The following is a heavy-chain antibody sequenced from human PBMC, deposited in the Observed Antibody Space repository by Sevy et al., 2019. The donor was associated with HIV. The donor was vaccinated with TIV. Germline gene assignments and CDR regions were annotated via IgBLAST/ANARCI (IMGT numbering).Heavy chain of an antibody. CDR3: TGFPPQRAFDI. J-gene: IGHJ3*02. CDR1: GFGISNFA. Sequence: GGSLRLSCAASGFGISNFAMHWVRQAPGKGLEWMTVISFDATNTYYIDSVKGRFTVSKDSSKNTVYLQMNSLRPEDTAVYYCTGFPPQRAFDIWGQGTMVTVSS. CDR2: ISFDATNT. V-gene: IGHV3-30*04.